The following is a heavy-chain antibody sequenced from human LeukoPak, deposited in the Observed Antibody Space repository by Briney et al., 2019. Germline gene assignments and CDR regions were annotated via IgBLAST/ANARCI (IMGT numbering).Heavy chain of an antibody. CDR2: IYCDGST. V-gene: IGHV3-66*02. CDR1: GFIVSSHY. Sequence: GGSLRLSCAVSGFIVSSHYMTWVRQAPGKGLEWVSVIYCDGSTYYADSVQGRFTISRDNLKNTLYLQMDSLRIEDTAVYYCAQLPRSWGQGTLVTVSS. CDR3: AQLPRS. J-gene: IGHJ5*02. D-gene: IGHD1-7*01.